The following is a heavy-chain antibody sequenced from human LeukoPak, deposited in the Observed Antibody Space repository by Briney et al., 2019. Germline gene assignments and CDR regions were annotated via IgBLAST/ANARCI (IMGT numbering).Heavy chain of an antibody. J-gene: IGHJ4*02. Sequence: SETLSLTCTVSGDSISSSLYCWVWIRQPPGKGLEWIGSIYYTGSSYYNPSLKSRVTISVDTSKNQFALKLSSVTAADTAVYYCARQLDYWGQGTLVTVSS. V-gene: IGHV4-39*01. CDR3: ARQLDY. CDR2: IYYTGSS. CDR1: GDSISSSLYC.